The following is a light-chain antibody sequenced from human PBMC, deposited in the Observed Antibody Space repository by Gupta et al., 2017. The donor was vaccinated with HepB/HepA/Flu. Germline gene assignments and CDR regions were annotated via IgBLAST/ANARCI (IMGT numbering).Light chain of an antibody. Sequence: DIQMTQSPSTLSASVGDRVTLSCRTSQSVRFSLAWYQQKPGKAPTLLTYKASNLQSDVPSRFSGSGSETDFTLTISSLQPDDFATYFCQQDNTFPWTFGQGTKIEIK. CDR1: QSVRFS. V-gene: IGKV1-5*03. J-gene: IGKJ1*01. CDR2: KAS. CDR3: QQDNTFPWT.